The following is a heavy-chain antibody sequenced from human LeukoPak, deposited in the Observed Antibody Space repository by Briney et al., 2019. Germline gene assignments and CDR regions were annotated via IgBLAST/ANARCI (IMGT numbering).Heavy chain of an antibody. CDR3: ARDLILHYYMDV. D-gene: IGHD2-21*01. CDR2: IYYSGST. CDR1: GASISGSGYY. J-gene: IGHJ6*03. V-gene: IGHV4-39*07. Sequence: PSETLSLTCAVSGASISGSGYYWGWIRQPPGKGLEWIGNIYYSGSTYYNPSLKSRVTISVDTSKNQFSLKLSSVTAADTAVYYCARDLILHYYMDVWGKGTTVTVSS.